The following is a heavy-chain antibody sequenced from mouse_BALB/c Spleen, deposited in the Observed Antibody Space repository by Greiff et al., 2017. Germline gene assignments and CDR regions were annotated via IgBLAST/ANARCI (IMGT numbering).Heavy chain of an antibody. D-gene: IGHD2-4*01. CDR3: ARKGYDYDERGFDY. CDR2: IWSGGST. J-gene: IGHJ2*01. Sequence: LQESGPGLVQPSQSLSITCTVSGFSLTSYGVHWVRQSPGKGLEWLGVIWSGGSTDYNAAFISRLSISKDNSKSQVFFKMNSLQADDTAIYYCARKGYDYDERGFDYWGQGTTLTVSS. CDR1: GFSLTSYG. V-gene: IGHV2-4-1*01.